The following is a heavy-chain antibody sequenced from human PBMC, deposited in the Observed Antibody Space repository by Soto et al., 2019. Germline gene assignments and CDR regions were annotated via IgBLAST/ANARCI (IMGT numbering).Heavy chain of an antibody. CDR3: AKDIIWRNFWSGYYKGDAFDI. J-gene: IGHJ3*02. D-gene: IGHD3-3*01. V-gene: IGHV3-9*01. CDR2: ISWNSGSI. Sequence: GGSLRLSCAASGFTFDDYAMHWVRQAPGKGLEWVSGISWNSGSIGYADSVKGRFTISRDNAKNSLYLQMNSLRAEDTALYYCAKDIIWRNFWSGYYKGDAFDIWGQGTMVTVSS. CDR1: GFTFDDYA.